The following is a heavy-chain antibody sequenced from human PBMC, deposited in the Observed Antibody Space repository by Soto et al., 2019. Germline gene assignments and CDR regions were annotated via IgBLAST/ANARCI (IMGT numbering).Heavy chain of an antibody. V-gene: IGHV4-30-2*01. Sequence: SETLSRTCAVSCGSISSGGYSCSWIRQPPGKGLELIGYIYHSVITYYNPSLKSRVTISVDSSKNQFSLKLSSVTAADTAVYYCASGNSDYDFWSGYHNWFEPWGQGTLVTVSS. CDR1: CGSISSGGYS. D-gene: IGHD3-3*01. CDR2: IYHSVIT. CDR3: ASGNSDYDFWSGYHNWFEP. J-gene: IGHJ5*02.